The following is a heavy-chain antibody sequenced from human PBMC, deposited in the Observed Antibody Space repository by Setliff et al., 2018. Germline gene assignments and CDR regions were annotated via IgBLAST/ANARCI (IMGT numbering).Heavy chain of an antibody. J-gene: IGHJ6*03. D-gene: IGHD3-3*01. CDR1: GYTFTSYD. Sequence: ASVKVSCKASGYTFTSYDINWVRQATGQGLEWMGWMNPNSGNTGYAQKFQGRVTITRNTSISTAYMELSSLRSEDTAVYYCARGGGQIHYDFWSGYFSDPQPNYCYYYMDVWGKGTTVTVSS. CDR2: MNPNSGNT. CDR3: ARGGGQIHYDFWSGYFSDPQPNYCYYYMDV. V-gene: IGHV1-8*03.